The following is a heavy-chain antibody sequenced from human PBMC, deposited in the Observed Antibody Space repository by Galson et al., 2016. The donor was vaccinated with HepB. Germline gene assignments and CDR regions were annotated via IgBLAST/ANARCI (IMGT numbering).Heavy chain of an antibody. CDR3: ARTMVRGVVKVGYYYYGLDV. Sequence: SLRLSCAASGFNFYGYGMHWVRQAPGKGLEWVAVTWYDGSNKYYTDSVKGRFTISRDNSKNTLYLQMNSLRAEDTAVYYCARTMVRGVVKVGYYYYGLDVWGQGTTVTGSS. V-gene: IGHV3-33*01. CDR2: TWYDGSNK. D-gene: IGHD3-10*01. J-gene: IGHJ6*02. CDR1: GFNFYGYG.